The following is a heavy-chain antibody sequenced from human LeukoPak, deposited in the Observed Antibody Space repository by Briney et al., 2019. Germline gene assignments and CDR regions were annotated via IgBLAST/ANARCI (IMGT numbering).Heavy chain of an antibody. CDR3: ARLSCSSTSCFHTFDI. Sequence: PSETLSLTCTVSGGSISSSSYYWGWIRQPPGKGLEWIGSVYYSGSTYYNPSLKSRVTISVDTSKNQFSLKLSSVTAADTAVCYCARLSCSSTSCFHTFDIWGQGTMATVSS. CDR2: VYYSGST. J-gene: IGHJ3*02. D-gene: IGHD2-2*01. CDR1: GGSISSSSYY. V-gene: IGHV4-39*01.